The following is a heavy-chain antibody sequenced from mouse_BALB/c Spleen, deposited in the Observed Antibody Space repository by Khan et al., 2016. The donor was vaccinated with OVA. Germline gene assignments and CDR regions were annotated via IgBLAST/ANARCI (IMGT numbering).Heavy chain of an antibody. V-gene: IGHV1-7*01. CDR1: GYTFTKYW. Sequence: VQLQESGAELAKPGASVKMSCKASGYTFTKYWMHWVKQRPGQGLEWSGYINPSTGYTEYNQKFKDKATLTADKSSSTAYMQLSSLTSEDSAVYYCVNHGSSSAWFAYWGQGTLVTVSA. J-gene: IGHJ3*01. D-gene: IGHD1-1*01. CDR3: VNHGSSSAWFAY. CDR2: INPSTGYT.